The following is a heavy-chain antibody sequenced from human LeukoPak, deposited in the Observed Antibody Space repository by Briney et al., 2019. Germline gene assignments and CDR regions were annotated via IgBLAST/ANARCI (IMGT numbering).Heavy chain of an antibody. CDR3: ARVVSGWYVSDYYYYMDV. Sequence: ASVKVSCKASGYTFTSYDINWVLQATGQGLEWMGWMNPNSGNTGYAQKFQGRVTMTRNTSISTAYMELSSLRSEDTAVYYCARVVSGWYVSDYYYYMDVWGKGTTVTVSS. CDR1: GYTFTSYD. CDR2: MNPNSGNT. D-gene: IGHD6-19*01. J-gene: IGHJ6*03. V-gene: IGHV1-8*01.